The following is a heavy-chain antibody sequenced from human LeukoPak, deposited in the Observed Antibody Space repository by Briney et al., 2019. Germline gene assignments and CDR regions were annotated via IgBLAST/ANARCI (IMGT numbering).Heavy chain of an antibody. D-gene: IGHD3-9*01. CDR3: ARGGGNLLPYFDPKYYYYMDV. J-gene: IGHJ6*03. Sequence: SETLSLTCAVYGGSFSGYYWTWIRQPPGKGLEWLGEINHSGSTNYNPSLKSRVTVSVDTSKSQFSLKLSSVTAADTAVYYCARGGGNLLPYFDPKYYYYMDVWGKGTTVTVSS. CDR2: INHSGST. V-gene: IGHV4-34*01. CDR1: GGSFSGYY.